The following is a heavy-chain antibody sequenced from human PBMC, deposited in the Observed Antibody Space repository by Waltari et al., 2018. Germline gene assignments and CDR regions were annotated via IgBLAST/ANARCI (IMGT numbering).Heavy chain of an antibody. CDR2: INHSGST. J-gene: IGHJ4*02. V-gene: IGHV4-34*01. Sequence: QVQLQQWGAGLLKPSETLSLSCAVYGGSFSGYYWRWIRQPPGKGLEWIGEINHSGSTNYNPSLKSRVTISVDTSKNQFSLKLSSVTAADTAVYYCARGLSFYDSSGYYGDWGQGTLVTVSS. CDR1: GGSFSGYY. D-gene: IGHD3-22*01. CDR3: ARGLSFYDSSGYYGD.